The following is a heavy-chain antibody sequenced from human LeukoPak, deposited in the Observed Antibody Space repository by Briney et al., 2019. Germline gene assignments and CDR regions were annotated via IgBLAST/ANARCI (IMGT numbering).Heavy chain of an antibody. V-gene: IGHV4-4*09. J-gene: IGHJ6*03. D-gene: IGHD1-1*01. Sequence: SETLSLTCTVSNGSTSNYYWSWIRHPPGKGLEVIGYIHSSGTTSHKPSLKSRVTIPVDTSKNQFSLKLPSVTAADTTVYYCARRVGRSENCPSPQCYYYYYMDVWAKGTVVTASS. CDR3: ARRVGRSENCPSPQCYYYYYMDV. CDR1: NGSTSNYY. CDR2: IHSSGTT.